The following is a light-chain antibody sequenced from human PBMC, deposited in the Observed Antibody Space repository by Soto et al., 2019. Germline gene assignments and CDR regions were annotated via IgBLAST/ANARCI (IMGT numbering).Light chain of an antibody. CDR2: DVS. V-gene: IGLV2-14*01. CDR1: SSDVGGYNY. J-gene: IGLJ2*01. CDR3: SSYTSSSTLVV. Sequence: QSALTQPASVSGSPGQSITISCTGTSSDVGGYNYVSWYQQHSAKAPKLMIYDVSNRPSGVSNRFSGSKSGNTASLTISGLQAEDEADYYCSSYTSSSTLVVFGGGTKLTVL.